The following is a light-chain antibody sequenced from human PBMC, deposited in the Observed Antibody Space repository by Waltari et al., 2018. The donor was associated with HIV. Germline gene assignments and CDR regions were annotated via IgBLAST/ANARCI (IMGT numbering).Light chain of an antibody. Sequence: EIVMTQSLATLSVSPGERATLSCRASQSVSSNLAWYQQKPGQAPRLLIYGASTRATGIPARFSGSGSGTEFTLTISSLQSEDFAVYYCQQYNNWQWTFGQGTKVEIK. CDR1: QSVSSN. CDR3: QQYNNWQWT. J-gene: IGKJ1*01. CDR2: GAS. V-gene: IGKV3-15*01.